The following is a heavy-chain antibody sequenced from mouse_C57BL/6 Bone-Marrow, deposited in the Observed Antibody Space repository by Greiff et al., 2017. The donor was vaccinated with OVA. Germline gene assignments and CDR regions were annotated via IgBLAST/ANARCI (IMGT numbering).Heavy chain of an antibody. J-gene: IGHJ1*03. Sequence: EVMLVESGAGLVKPGGSLKLSCAASGFTFSSYAMSWVRQTPEKRLEWVAYISSGGDYIYYADTVKGRFTISRDNARNTLYLQMSSLKSEDTAMYYCTKVLAAFDVWGTGTPVTGSS. V-gene: IGHV5-9-1*02. CDR1: GFTFSSYA. D-gene: IGHD1-3*01. CDR2: ISSGGDYI. CDR3: TKVLAAFDV.